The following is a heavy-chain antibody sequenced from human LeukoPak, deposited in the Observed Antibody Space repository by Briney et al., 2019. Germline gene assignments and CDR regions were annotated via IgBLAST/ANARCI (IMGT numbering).Heavy chain of an antibody. V-gene: IGHV1-46*01. J-gene: IGHJ4*02. Sequence: ASVKVSCKASGYTFTSYYMHWVRQAPGQGLEWMGIINPSGGSTSYAQKFQGRVTMTRDTSTSTVYMELSSLRSEDTAVYYCARDNYCTNGVCLYYFDYWGPGTLVTVSS. D-gene: IGHD2-8*01. CDR3: ARDNYCTNGVCLYYFDY. CDR1: GYTFTSYY. CDR2: INPSGGST.